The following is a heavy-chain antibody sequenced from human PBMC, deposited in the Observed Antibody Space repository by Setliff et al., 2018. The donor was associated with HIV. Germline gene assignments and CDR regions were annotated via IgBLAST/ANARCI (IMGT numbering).Heavy chain of an antibody. V-gene: IGHV1-2*02. Sequence: ASVKVSCKASGYTFTGYYMHWVRQAPGQGLEWMGWINPNSGGTTYAQKFQGRVTMTRDTSISTAYMEVSRLRSDDTAVYYCARDEERRGPPGIWGKGTTVTVSS. D-gene: IGHD1-26*01. CDR2: INPNSGGT. CDR3: ARDEERRGPPGI. CDR1: GYTFTGYY. J-gene: IGHJ6*04.